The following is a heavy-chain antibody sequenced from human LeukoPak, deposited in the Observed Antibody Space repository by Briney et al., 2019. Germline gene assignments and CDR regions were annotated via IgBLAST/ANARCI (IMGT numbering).Heavy chain of an antibody. Sequence: TSETLSLTCTVSGGSINTYFWSWIRQPPGKGLEWIGYIYYGGSTNYNPSLKSRVTISVDTSKNQFSLKLSSVTAADTAVYYCARALRARITGTTASVYGMDVWGQGTTVTVSS. CDR2: IYYGGST. V-gene: IGHV4-59*01. D-gene: IGHD1-20*01. CDR3: ARALRARITGTTASVYGMDV. J-gene: IGHJ6*02. CDR1: GGSINTYF.